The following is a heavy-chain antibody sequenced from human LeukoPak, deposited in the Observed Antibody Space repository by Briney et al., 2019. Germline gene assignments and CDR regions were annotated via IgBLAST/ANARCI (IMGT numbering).Heavy chain of an antibody. CDR2: IYYSGST. J-gene: IGHJ5*02. Sequence: SETLSLTCTVSGGSISSGGYYWSWIRQHPGKGLEWIGYIYYSGSTYYNPSLKSRVTISVDTSKNQFSLKLSSVTAADTAVYYCARRNYYDSSGYYLWGQGTLVTVSS. V-gene: IGHV4-31*03. CDR3: ARRNYYDSSGYYL. D-gene: IGHD3-22*01. CDR1: GGSISSGGYY.